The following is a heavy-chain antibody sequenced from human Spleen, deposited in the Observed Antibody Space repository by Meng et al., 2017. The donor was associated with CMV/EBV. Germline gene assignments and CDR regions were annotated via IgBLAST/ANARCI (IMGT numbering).Heavy chain of an antibody. CDR1: GYTFINYG. CDR2: ISAYNGNT. V-gene: IGHV1-18*01. Sequence: ASVKVSCKASGYTFINYGISWVRQAPGQGLEWMGWISAYNGNTNYAQKFQGRVTMTRDTSISTAYMELSRLRSDDTAVYYCARAFSYYYGMDVWGQGTTVTVSS. CDR3: ARAFSYYYGMDV. J-gene: IGHJ6*02.